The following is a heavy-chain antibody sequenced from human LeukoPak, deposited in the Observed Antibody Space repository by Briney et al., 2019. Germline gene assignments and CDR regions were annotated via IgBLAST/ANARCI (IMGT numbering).Heavy chain of an antibody. CDR3: ATDQRGYSSSSEYLQH. J-gene: IGHJ1*01. Sequence: ASVKVSCKVSGYTLTELSMHWVRQAPGKGLEWMGGFDPEDGETIYAQKFQGRVTMTEDTSTDTAYMELSSLRSEDTAVYYCATDQRGYSSSSEYLQHWGQGTLVTVSS. D-gene: IGHD6-6*01. CDR2: FDPEDGET. V-gene: IGHV1-24*01. CDR1: GYTLTELS.